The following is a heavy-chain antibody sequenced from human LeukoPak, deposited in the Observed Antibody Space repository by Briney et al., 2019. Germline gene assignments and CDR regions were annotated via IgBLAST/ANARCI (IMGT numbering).Heavy chain of an antibody. CDR1: GYNFTIYW. CDR3: AIFDFLFGEIDNWFDP. J-gene: IGHJ5*02. V-gene: IGHV5-51*01. Sequence: GESLQISCKGSGYNFTIYWIGWVRQMPGKGLEWMGIIYPGDSDTRYSPSFQGQVTISADKSISTAYLQWSSLKASDTAMYYCAIFDFLFGEIDNWFDPWGQGTQVTVSS. D-gene: IGHD3-16*01. CDR2: IYPGDSDT.